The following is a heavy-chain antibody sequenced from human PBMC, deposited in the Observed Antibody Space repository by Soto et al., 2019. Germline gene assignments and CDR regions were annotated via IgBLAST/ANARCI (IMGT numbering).Heavy chain of an antibody. J-gene: IGHJ3*02. V-gene: IGHV3-30*18. Sequence: PGGSLRLSCAASGFTFSSYGMHWVRQAPRKGLEWVAVISYDGSNKYYADSVKGRFTITRDNSKNTLYLQMNSLRTEATAVYYCAKAGFDIWGQGTMVTVSS. CDR1: GFTFSSYG. CDR3: AKAGFDI. CDR2: ISYDGSNK.